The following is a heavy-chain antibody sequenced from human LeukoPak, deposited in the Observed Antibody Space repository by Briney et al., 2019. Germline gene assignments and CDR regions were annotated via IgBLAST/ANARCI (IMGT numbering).Heavy chain of an antibody. D-gene: IGHD4-17*01. CDR1: GGSISNYY. Sequence: SETLSLSCTVSGGSISNYYWSWIRQPPGKGLEWIGYIYYSGSTNYNPSLRSRVTISVDTSKNQFSLKLSSVTAADTAVYYCASTVTTDFDYWGQGTLVTVSS. CDR2: IYYSGST. J-gene: IGHJ4*02. CDR3: ASTVTTDFDY. V-gene: IGHV4-59*01.